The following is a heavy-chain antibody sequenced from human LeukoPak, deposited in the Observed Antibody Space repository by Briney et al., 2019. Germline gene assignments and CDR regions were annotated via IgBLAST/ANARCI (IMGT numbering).Heavy chain of an antibody. CDR2: NNGDGSTT. CDR3: AKDNGATRSGAFDI. D-gene: IGHD1-26*01. V-gene: IGHV3-74*01. J-gene: IGHJ3*02. CDR1: GFSLSGYW. Sequence: GGSLRLSCVASGFSLSGYWMYWVRQAPGKGLMYISRNNGDGSTTNYADVVKGRFTISRDNAKNPLYLQMNSLRAEDTALYYCAKDNGATRSGAFDIWGQGTMVTVSS.